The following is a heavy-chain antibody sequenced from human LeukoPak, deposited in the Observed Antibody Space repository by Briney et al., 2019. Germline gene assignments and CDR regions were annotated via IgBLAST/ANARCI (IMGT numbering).Heavy chain of an antibody. J-gene: IGHJ3*02. CDR2: ISSSSSYI. V-gene: IGHV3-21*01. CDR3: AREESEAFDI. CDR1: GFTFSSYS. Sequence: PGGSLRLSCAASGFTFSSYSMNWVRQAPGKGLEWVSSISSSSSYIYYADSVKGRFTISRDNAKNSLYLQVNNLRAEDTAVYYCAREESEAFDIWGQGTMVTVSS.